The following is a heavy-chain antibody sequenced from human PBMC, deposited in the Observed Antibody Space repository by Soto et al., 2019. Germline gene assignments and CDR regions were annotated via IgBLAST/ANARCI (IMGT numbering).Heavy chain of an antibody. D-gene: IGHD3-16*01. V-gene: IGHV4-4*07. Sequence: QVQLQESGPGLVKPSETLSLTCAVSGASIRSYHWSWIRQPAGKGLEWIGRMQHTGNTNYNRSLKSRVTMSVDTSKNQISLKMTSVTAADTAVYFCAKDVSSRRWFDPWGQGILVIVSS. J-gene: IGHJ5*02. CDR2: MQHTGNT. CDR3: AKDVSSRRWFDP. CDR1: GASIRSYH.